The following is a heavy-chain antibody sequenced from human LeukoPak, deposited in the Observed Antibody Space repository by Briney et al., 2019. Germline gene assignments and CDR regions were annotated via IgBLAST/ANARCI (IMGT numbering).Heavy chain of an antibody. V-gene: IGHV4-59*01. CDR2: IYYSGST. Sequence: SETLSLTCTVSGGSISSYYWSWIRQPPGKGLEWIGYIYYSGSTNYNPSLKSRVTISVDTSKNPFSLKLSSVTPADTAVYYCARGDLLVDYWGQGTLVTVSS. CDR1: GGSISSYY. CDR3: ARGDLLVDY. J-gene: IGHJ4*02.